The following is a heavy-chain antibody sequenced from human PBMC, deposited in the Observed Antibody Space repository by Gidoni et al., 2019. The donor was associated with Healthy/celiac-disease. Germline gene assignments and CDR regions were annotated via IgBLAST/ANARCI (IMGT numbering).Heavy chain of an antibody. CDR1: GFTFSSDS. Sequence: EVQLVESGGGLVKPGGSLRLSCAASGFTFSSDSMNWVRQAPGKGLEWVSSISSSSSYIYYADSVKGRFTISRDNAKNSLYLQMNSLRAEDTAVYYCARDGHYGDYVDYYYYGMDVWGQGTTVTVSS. D-gene: IGHD4-17*01. CDR3: ARDGHYGDYVDYYYYGMDV. J-gene: IGHJ6*02. CDR2: ISSSSSYI. V-gene: IGHV3-21*01.